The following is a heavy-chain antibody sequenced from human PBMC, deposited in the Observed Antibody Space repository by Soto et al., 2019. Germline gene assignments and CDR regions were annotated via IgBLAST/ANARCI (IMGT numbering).Heavy chain of an antibody. CDR2: IYYSGST. D-gene: IGHD6-19*01. CDR3: AGSIAVGDYFAY. CDR1: GGSISSGGYY. J-gene: IGHJ4*02. Sequence: QVQLQESGPGLVKPSQTLSLTCTVSGGSISSGGYYWSWIRQHPGKGLEWIGYIYYSGSTYYNPSPKSGVTISVETFKNQFSLKLSSVTAAETAGYYCAGSIAVGDYFAYWGQGTLVPVSS. V-gene: IGHV4-31*03.